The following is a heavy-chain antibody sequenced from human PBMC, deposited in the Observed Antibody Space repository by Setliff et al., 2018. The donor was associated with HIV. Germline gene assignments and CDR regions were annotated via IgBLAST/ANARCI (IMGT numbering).Heavy chain of an antibody. J-gene: IGHJ6*02. V-gene: IGHV3-74*01. Sequence: GGSLRLSCAASGFTFGSYWMHWVRQAPGKGLVWVSRINSDGSSTSYADSVKGRFTISRDNSKNSLYLQMNSLRVEDTAVYYCARDYLYYNLYNGSPVYGMDVWGQGTTVTVSS. CDR2: INSDGSST. D-gene: IGHD3-3*01. CDR1: GFTFGSYW. CDR3: ARDYLYYNLYNGSPVYGMDV.